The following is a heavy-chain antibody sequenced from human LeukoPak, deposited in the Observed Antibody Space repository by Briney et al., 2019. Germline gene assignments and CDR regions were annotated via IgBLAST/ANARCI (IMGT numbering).Heavy chain of an antibody. Sequence: GGSLRLSCAASGFTFSSFWMYWVRQTPGEGLVWVSRISPDGSETANADSVKGRFTISRDNAKNTLNLQMNSLRAEDTAMYYCARDLGQYYDTSDNWFDPWGQGTLVTVSS. CDR2: ISPDGSET. CDR3: ARDLGQYYDTSDNWFDP. CDR1: GFTFSSFW. V-gene: IGHV3-74*01. J-gene: IGHJ5*02. D-gene: IGHD3-22*01.